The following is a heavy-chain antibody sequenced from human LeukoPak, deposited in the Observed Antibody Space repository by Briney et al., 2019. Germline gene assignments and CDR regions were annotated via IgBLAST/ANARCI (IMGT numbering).Heavy chain of an antibody. J-gene: IGHJ4*02. CDR2: IKQDGSEK. CDR3: AKNFYNYGLFDF. CDR1: GFTFSSYW. D-gene: IGHD3-22*01. Sequence: GGSLRLSCAASGFTFSSYWMSWVRQAPGKGLEWVANIKQDGSEKYYVDSVKGRFTISRDNAKNSLYLQMNSLGVEDTAVYFCAKNFYNYGLFDFWGQGTLVTVSS. V-gene: IGHV3-7*01.